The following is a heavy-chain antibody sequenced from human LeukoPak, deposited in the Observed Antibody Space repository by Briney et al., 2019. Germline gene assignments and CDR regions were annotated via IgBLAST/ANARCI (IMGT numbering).Heavy chain of an antibody. CDR1: GYTFTGYY. V-gene: IGHV1-2*02. J-gene: IGHJ6*02. D-gene: IGHD5-24*01. Sequence: ASVKVSCKASGYTFTGYYMHWVRQAPGQGLEWMGWINPNSGGTNYAQKFQGRVTMTRDTSISTAYMELSSLRSEDTAVYYCARWGDGYNLDYYYYGMDVWGQGTTVTVSS. CDR2: INPNSGGT. CDR3: ARWGDGYNLDYYYYGMDV.